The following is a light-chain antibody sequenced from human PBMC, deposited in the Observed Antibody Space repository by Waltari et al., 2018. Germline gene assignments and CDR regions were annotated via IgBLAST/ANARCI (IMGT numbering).Light chain of an antibody. J-gene: IGLJ1*01. CDR2: YDS. CDR1: NIGTKS. V-gene: IGLV3-21*01. Sequence: SYVLTQPPSVSVAPGETARITCGGNNIGTKSVHWYRQKPGQAPVLVISYDSDRPSGIPDRYSGSNSGDTATLTISRGEAGDEADYYCQVWDANNEPGLFGTGTEVTV. CDR3: QVWDANNEPGL.